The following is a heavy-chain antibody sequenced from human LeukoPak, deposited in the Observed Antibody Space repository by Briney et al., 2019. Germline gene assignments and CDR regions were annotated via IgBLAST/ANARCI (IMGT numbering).Heavy chain of an antibody. J-gene: IGHJ4*02. V-gene: IGHV3-53*01. CDR2: IYSGGST. CDR1: GFTVSSNY. Sequence: GGSLRLSCAASGFTVSSNYMSWVRQAPGKGLEWVSGIYSGGSTYYADSVKGRFTISRDNSKNTLYLQMNSLRAEDTAVYYCAREGGSSWYYFDYWGQGTLVTVSS. D-gene: IGHD6-13*01. CDR3: AREGGSSWYYFDY.